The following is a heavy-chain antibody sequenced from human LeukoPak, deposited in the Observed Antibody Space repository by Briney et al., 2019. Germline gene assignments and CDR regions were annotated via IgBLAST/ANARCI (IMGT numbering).Heavy chain of an antibody. D-gene: IGHD1-26*01. CDR1: GFTFTSSA. J-gene: IGHJ5*02. CDR3: AADFAYSGSYWAHNWFDH. CDR2: IVVGSGNT. Sequence: EASVKVSCKASGFTFTSSAVQWVRQARGQRLEWIGWIVVGSGNTNYAQKFQERVTITRDMSTSTAYMELSSLRSEDTAVYYCAADFAYSGSYWAHNWFDHWGQGTLVTVSS. V-gene: IGHV1-58*01.